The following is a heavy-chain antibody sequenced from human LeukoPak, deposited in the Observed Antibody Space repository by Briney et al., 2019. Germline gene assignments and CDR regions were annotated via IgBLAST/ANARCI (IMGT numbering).Heavy chain of an antibody. CDR1: GYSFTGHY. D-gene: IGHD2-21*01. J-gene: IGHJ4*02. CDR3: ARGYCGGINCSMGLEWSDY. V-gene: IGHV1-2*02. CDR2: INPKSADR. Sequence: ASVKVSCKASGYSFTGHYIHWVRQAPGQGLEWMGWINPKSADRNYAQKFQGRVTMTRDTSLATAYMELSGLRSDDAAIYYCARGYCGGINCSMGLEWSDYWGQGTLVTVSS.